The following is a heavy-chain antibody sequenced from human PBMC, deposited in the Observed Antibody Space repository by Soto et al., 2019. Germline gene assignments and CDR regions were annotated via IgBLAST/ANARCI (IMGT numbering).Heavy chain of an antibody. CDR2: IYYSGRT. CDR1: AGSISRGDYY. J-gene: IGHJ4*01. CDR3: ALFARERQPQVATRDPFDY. V-gene: IGHV4-30-4*01. Sequence: ALRLTKTVSAGSISRGDYYWSWIRQPPGKGLEWIGYIYYSGRTYYNPSLKSRVTISVDTSKNQFSLKLSSVTAADTAVNYCALFARERQPQVATRDPFDY. D-gene: IGHD6-13*01.